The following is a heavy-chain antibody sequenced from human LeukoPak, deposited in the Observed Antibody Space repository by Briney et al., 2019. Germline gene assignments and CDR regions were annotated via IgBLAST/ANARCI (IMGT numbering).Heavy chain of an antibody. V-gene: IGHV3-23*01. CDR2: ISGSGGST. CDR1: GFTFSSYA. CDR3: ANDGRYYHDSGLFDY. Sequence: GGSLRLSCAASGFTFSSYAMSWVRQAPGKGLEWVSAISGSGGSTYYADSVKGRFTISRDNSKNTLYLQMNSLRAEDTAVYYCANDGRYYHDSGLFDYWGQGTLVTVSS. D-gene: IGHD3-22*01. J-gene: IGHJ4*02.